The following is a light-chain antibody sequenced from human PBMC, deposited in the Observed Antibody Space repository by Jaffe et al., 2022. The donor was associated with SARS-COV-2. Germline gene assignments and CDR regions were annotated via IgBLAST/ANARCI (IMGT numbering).Light chain of an antibody. Sequence: SYEVIQPPSVSVSPGQTASITCSGHRLGDRYVSWYQQKPGQSPALVIHQDTKRPSGIPERFSGSNSGNTATLTISGTQALDEADYYCQAWDSNTYVVFGGGTRLTVL. CDR1: RLGDRY. CDR3: QAWDSNTYVV. J-gene: IGLJ2*01. CDR2: QDT. V-gene: IGLV3-1*01.